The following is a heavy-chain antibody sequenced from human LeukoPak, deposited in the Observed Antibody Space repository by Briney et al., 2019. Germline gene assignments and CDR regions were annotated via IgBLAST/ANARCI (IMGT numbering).Heavy chain of an antibody. V-gene: IGHV4-59*12. D-gene: IGHD2-15*01. CDR1: GGSISSYY. Sequence: PSETLSLTCTVSGGSISSYYWSWIRQPPGKGLEWIGSIYYSGSTYYNPSLKSRVTISVDRSKNQFSLKLSSVTAADTAVYYCANADRFCSGSCHVPDAFDFWGQGTMVTVSS. CDR3: ANADRFCSGSCHVPDAFDF. CDR2: IYYSGST. J-gene: IGHJ3*01.